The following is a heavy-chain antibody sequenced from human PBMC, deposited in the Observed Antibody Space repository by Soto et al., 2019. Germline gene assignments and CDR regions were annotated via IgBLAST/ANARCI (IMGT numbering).Heavy chain of an antibody. CDR2: IIPILGIA. CDR3: ARAPIVPAATYYCSYMDV. CDR1: GGTFSSYT. J-gene: IGHJ6*03. V-gene: IGHV1-69*02. Sequence: SVKVSCKASGGTFSSYTISWVRQAPGQGLEWMGRIIPILGIANYAQKFQGRVTITADKSTSTAYMELSSLRSEDTAVYYCARAPIVPAATYYCSYMDVWGNGTTVTVSS. D-gene: IGHD2-2*01.